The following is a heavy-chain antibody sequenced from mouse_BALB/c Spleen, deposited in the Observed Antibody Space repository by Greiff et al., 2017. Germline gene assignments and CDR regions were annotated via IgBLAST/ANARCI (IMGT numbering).Heavy chain of an antibody. D-gene: IGHD5-1-1*01. CDR1: GFTFSSYA. Sequence: EVKLEESGGGLVKPGGSLKLSCAASGFTFSSYAMSWVRQTPEKRLEWVASISSGGSTYYPDSVKGRFTISRDNARNILYLQMSSLRSEDTAMYYCAREDTLYFDYWGQGTTLTVSS. J-gene: IGHJ2*01. CDR3: AREDTLYFDY. V-gene: IGHV5-6-5*01. CDR2: ISSGGST.